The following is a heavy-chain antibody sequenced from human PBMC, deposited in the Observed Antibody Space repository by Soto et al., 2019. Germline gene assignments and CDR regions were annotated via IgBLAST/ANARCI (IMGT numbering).Heavy chain of an antibody. Sequence: GGSMRLSCACSGFPFSNACIIWVRQAPVKGLEWVGRIKSKTDGGTTDYAAPVKGRFTISRDDSKNTLYLQMNSLKTEDTAVYYCTTVRYCSSTSCRLLGMDVWGQGTTVTVSS. J-gene: IGHJ6*02. V-gene: IGHV3-15*01. CDR3: TTVRYCSSTSCRLLGMDV. D-gene: IGHD2-2*01. CDR1: GFPFSNAC. CDR2: IKSKTDGGTT.